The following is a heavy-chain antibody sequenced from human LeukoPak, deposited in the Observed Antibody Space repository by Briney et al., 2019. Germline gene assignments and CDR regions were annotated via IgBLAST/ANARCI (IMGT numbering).Heavy chain of an antibody. V-gene: IGHV4-39*01. J-gene: IGHJ4*02. D-gene: IGHD3-22*01. CDR1: GGSISSSSYY. CDR2: IYYSGST. Sequence: SETLSLTCTVSGGSISSSSYYWGWIRQPPGKGLEWIARIYYSGSTYYNPSLKSRVTISVDTSKNQFSLKLSSVTAADTAVYYCARHGDYYDSSGKNYFDYWGQGTLVTVSS. CDR3: ARHGDYYDSSGKNYFDY.